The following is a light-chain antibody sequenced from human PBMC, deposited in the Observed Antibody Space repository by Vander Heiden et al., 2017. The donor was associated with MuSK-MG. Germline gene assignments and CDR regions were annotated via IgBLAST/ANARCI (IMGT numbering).Light chain of an antibody. J-gene: IGKJ2*01. Sequence: DIQMTQSPSSLSASVGDRVTIICRASQNINKYLNWYQHKQGKAPKLLIFAASTLHNEVPSRFTGSGSGTDFTLTINMLQPEDFATYFCQRSHSVRYTFGQGTKLEIQ. CDR2: AAS. CDR1: QNINKY. V-gene: IGKV1-39*01. CDR3: QRSHSVRYT.